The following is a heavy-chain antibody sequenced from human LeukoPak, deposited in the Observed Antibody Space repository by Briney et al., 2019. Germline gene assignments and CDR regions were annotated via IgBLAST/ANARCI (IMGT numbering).Heavy chain of an antibody. J-gene: IGHJ5*02. CDR2: IKSKVDGCTA. CDR1: GFTFSSAS. Sequence: GESLRLSCAASGFTFSSASMNWVRQAPGEGLEWVGRIKSKVDGCTADYGAPLKGRFTITRDDSKRPLYLQMNNLKTEDPAVYYCTRSSNNNAWGQGILVTVAS. D-gene: IGHD1-14*01. CDR3: TRSSNNNA. V-gene: IGHV3-15*01.